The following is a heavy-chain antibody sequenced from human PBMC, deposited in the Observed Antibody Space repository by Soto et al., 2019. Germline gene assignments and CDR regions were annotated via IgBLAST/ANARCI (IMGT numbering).Heavy chain of an antibody. J-gene: IGHJ4*02. CDR3: AKESGPYDILTGYLDS. D-gene: IGHD3-9*01. V-gene: IGHV3-23*01. CDR1: GFTFSNYA. CDR2: ISGSGGTT. Sequence: EVQLLESGGGLVQPGGSLRLSCTASGFTFSNYAMSWVRQAPGKGLEWVSVISGSGGTTYDADFVKGRFTIARDNSKNTLYLQMNSLRAEDTAVYFCAKESGPYDILTGYLDSWGQGTLVTVSS.